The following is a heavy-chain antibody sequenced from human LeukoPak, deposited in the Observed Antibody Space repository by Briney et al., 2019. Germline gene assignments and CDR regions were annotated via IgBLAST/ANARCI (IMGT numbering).Heavy chain of an antibody. D-gene: IGHD3-3*01. J-gene: IGHJ4*02. Sequence: PSETLSLTCAVYGGSFSGYYWSWIRQPPGKGLEWIGEINHSGSTNYNPSLKSRVTISVDTSKNQLSLKLSSVTAADTAVYYCARALPSYDFWSGSSARPPLGYWGQGTLVTVSS. CDR2: INHSGST. CDR1: GGSFSGYY. CDR3: ARALPSYDFWSGSSARPPLGY. V-gene: IGHV4-34*01.